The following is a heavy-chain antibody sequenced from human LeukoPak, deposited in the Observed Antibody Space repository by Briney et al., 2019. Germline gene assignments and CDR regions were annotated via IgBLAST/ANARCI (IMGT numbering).Heavy chain of an antibody. CDR1: GGSISSGDDY. CDR2: IYYSGST. V-gene: IGHV4-30-4*08. J-gene: IGHJ6*03. D-gene: IGHD6-13*01. Sequence: SETLSLTCTVSGGSISSGDDYWRWIRQPPGKGLEWIGYIYYSGSTYYNPSLKSRVTISVDTSKNQFSLKLSSVTAADTAVYYCVRSQVGSWPYYYYYYMDVWGKGTTVTVSS. CDR3: VRSQVGSWPYYYYYYMDV.